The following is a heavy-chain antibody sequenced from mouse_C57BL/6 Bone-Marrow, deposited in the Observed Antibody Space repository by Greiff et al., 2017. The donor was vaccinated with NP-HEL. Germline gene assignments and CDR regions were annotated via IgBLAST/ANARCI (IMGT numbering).Heavy chain of an antibody. Sequence: QVQLKQSGAELARPGASVKLSCKASGYTFTSYGISWVKQRTGQGLEWIGEIYPRSGNTYYNEKFKGKATLTADKSSSTAYMELRSLTSEDSAVYFCARSDSNWGNFDYWGQGTTLTVSS. CDR2: IYPRSGNT. CDR3: ARSDSNWGNFDY. J-gene: IGHJ2*01. D-gene: IGHD2-5*01. V-gene: IGHV1-81*01. CDR1: GYTFTSYG.